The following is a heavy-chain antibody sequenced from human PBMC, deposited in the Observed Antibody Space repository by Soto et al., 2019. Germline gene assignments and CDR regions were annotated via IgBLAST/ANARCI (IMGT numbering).Heavy chain of an antibody. J-gene: IGHJ4*02. Sequence: EVQLVESGGGLVQPGGSLRLSCAASGFSFSTYWMSWVRQAPGKGLEWVANIRQDGGKKYYVDSVKGRFTISRDNAKNTPMLQMYVLRAEVTGVYYCARDCSYSVSYAAFDDWGQGTLVTVSS. CDR2: IRQDGGKK. CDR3: ARDCSYSVSYAAFDD. CDR1: GFSFSTYW. D-gene: IGHD1-26*01. V-gene: IGHV3-7*04.